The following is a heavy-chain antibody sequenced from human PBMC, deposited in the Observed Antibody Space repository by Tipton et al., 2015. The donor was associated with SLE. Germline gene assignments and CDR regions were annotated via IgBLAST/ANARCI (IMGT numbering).Heavy chain of an antibody. Sequence: LRLSCTISGGSIISGGYYWSWFRQHPGKGLEWIGYIYYSGSTFYNPSLMSRVTISVDASKNQFSLKVSSVTAADTAIYYCVGYCSSTGCRSPYSYYYMDVWGNKGTTVTVSS. CDR1: GGSIISGGYY. J-gene: IGHJ6*03. CDR3: VGYCSSTGCRSPYSYYYMDV. V-gene: IGHV4-31*03. CDR2: IYYSGST. D-gene: IGHD2-2*03.